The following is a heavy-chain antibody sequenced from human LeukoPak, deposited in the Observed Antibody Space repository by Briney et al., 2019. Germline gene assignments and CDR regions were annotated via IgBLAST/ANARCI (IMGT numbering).Heavy chain of an antibody. CDR2: ISGSGGST. D-gene: IGHD1-14*01. CDR1: GYSFSTYA. V-gene: IGHV3-23*01. J-gene: IGHJ4*02. Sequence: GGSLRLSCAASGYSFSTYAMSWVRQAPGKGLEGVSTISGSGGSTFYAESVKGRFAISRDNSKNTLYLQVNSLRVEDTAIYYCATTSRTIGYWGQGTLVTVSS. CDR3: ATTSRTIGY.